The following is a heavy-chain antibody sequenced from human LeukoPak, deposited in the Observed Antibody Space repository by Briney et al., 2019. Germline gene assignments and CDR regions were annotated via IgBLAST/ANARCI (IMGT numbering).Heavy chain of an antibody. CDR1: GGTFSSYA. V-gene: IGHV1-69*04. D-gene: IGHD3-10*01. CDR3: ARVLGYKPFDY. CDR2: IIPILGIA. Sequence: SVKVSCKASGGTFSSYAISWVRQAPGQGLEWMGRIIPILGIANYAQKFQGRVTITADKSTSTAYMELSSLRSEDTAVYYCARVLGYKPFDYWGQGTLVTVSS. J-gene: IGHJ4*02.